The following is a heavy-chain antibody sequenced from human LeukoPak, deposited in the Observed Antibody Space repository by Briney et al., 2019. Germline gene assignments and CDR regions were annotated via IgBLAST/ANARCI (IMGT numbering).Heavy chain of an antibody. CDR3: ARALSRAFQPLLGY. D-gene: IGHD2-21*02. Sequence: ASEKVSCKASGFTFTSSDIKWVRHATGQGLEWRGWMNPNSGNTGYAQKFPGRVTITRNTSISTAYMELSSLRSEDTAVYYCARALSRAFQPLLGYWGQRPLVTVSS. V-gene: IGHV1-8*03. J-gene: IGHJ4*02. CDR1: GFTFTSSD. CDR2: MNPNSGNT.